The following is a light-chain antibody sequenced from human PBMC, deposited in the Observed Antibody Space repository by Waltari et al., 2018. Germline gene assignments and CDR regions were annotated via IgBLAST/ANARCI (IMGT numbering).Light chain of an antibody. J-gene: IGLJ3*02. CDR1: GSNIVAGYD. V-gene: IGLV1-40*01. CDR3: QSYDTSLSVV. Sequence: QSVLTQPPSVSVAPGQRVTIPCTGSGSNIVAGYDVHWYQQLPRAAPKLLIYGSTSRPLGVPARFFGSTSGTSASLAITGLQAEDEADYYCQSYDTSLSVVFGGGTKLTVL. CDR2: GST.